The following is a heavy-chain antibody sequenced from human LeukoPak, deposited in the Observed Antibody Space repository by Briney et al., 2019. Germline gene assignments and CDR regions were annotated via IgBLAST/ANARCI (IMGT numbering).Heavy chain of an antibody. Sequence: GGSLRLSCAASGFTFSSYWMAWVRQAPGKGLEWVANIKVDGSEKNYVDSVKGRFTISRDNAKNLLYLQMNSLRGEDTAVYYCARDNDYRRDYWGQGTLVTVSS. CDR1: GFTFSSYW. J-gene: IGHJ4*02. CDR2: IKVDGSEK. V-gene: IGHV3-7*01. D-gene: IGHD4/OR15-4a*01. CDR3: ARDNDYRRDY.